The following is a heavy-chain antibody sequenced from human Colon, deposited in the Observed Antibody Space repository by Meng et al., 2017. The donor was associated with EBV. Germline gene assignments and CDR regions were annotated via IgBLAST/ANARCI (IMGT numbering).Heavy chain of an antibody. V-gene: IGHV4-34*01. CDR2: IDHRGNT. CDR1: GGSFRGYY. J-gene: IGHJ5*02. Sequence: QRQLHHWGACLLKPSAIPSRSCAVYGGSFRGYYWTWIRHPPGQVLESIGEIDHRGNTTYNPSLTSRVTMSIDTSKKQFSLKVSSVTAADSSVYYCARRRPSLNFSPWSQGALVTVSS. D-gene: IGHD3-3*01. CDR3: ARRRPSLNFSP.